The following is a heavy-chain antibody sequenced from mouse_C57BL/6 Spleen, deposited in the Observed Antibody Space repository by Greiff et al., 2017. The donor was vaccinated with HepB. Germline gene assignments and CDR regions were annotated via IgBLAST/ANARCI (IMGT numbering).Heavy chain of an antibody. CDR3: TSGDGYYVYFDY. Sequence: VHLVESGAELVRPGASVTLSCKASGYTFTDYEMHWVKQTPVHGLEWIGAIDPETGGTAYNQKFKGKAILTADKSSSTAYMELRSLTSEDSAVYYCTSGDGYYVYFDYWGQGTTLTVSS. CDR1: GYTFTDYE. V-gene: IGHV1-15*01. D-gene: IGHD2-3*01. J-gene: IGHJ2*01. CDR2: IDPETGGT.